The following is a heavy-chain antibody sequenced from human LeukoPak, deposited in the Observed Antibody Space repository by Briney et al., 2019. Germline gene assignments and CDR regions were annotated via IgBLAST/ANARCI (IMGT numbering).Heavy chain of an antibody. J-gene: IGHJ3*02. Sequence: PGGSLRLSCAASGFIVTSNYMSWVRQAPGKGLEWVSVIYSGGSTYYADFVKGRFTISRDISRKTLYLQMNSLRAGDTAVYYCANYDYFRGAFDIWGQGTMVTVSS. CDR1: GFIVTSNY. CDR2: IYSGGST. V-gene: IGHV3-53*01. CDR3: ANYDYFRGAFDI. D-gene: IGHD3-16*01.